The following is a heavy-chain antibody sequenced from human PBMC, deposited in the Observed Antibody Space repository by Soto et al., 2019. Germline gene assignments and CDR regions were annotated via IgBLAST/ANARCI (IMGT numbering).Heavy chain of an antibody. CDR2: VHHSWGS. D-gene: IGHD3-10*01. J-gene: IGHJ6*02. V-gene: IGHV4-59*08. CDR1: GGSISSYY. Sequence: QVQLQKSGPGLVKPSETLSLSCTVSGGSISSYYWSWFRQSPGKRMEWIGYVHHSWGSSYNPSLQSRVAISLDTSKSQFSLMVTSVTATDTAVYYCARQGFGPLHGLVDVWGQGTTVTVSS. CDR3: ARQGFGPLHGLVDV.